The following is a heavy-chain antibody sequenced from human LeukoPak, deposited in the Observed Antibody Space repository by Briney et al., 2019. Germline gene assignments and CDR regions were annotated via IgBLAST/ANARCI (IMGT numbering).Heavy chain of an antibody. CDR3: ARNDGVV. V-gene: IGHV1-2*02. CDR2: INPNSGGA. CDR1: GFAFTVSY. Sequence: ASVKVSCKASGFAFTVSYMHWVRQAPGQGLEWMGWINPNSGGAHYAPKFQGRVTMTTDTSITTAYVELSRLKFDDTAVYYCARNDGVVWGQGTLVTVSS. D-gene: IGHD3-3*01. J-gene: IGHJ4*02.